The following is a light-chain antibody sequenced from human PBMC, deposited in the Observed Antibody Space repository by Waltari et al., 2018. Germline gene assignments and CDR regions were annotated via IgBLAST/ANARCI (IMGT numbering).Light chain of an antibody. CDR2: DAI. J-gene: IGLJ2*01. Sequence: QSALTQPDSVSGSPGQTITISCTGTSSDVGDYKYVSWYQQNPGKAPKVIIYDAINRPSAVSNRFSGSKSGNSASLTISGLRAEDEAHYFCASFISSTSGVFGGGTRLTVL. CDR3: ASFISSTSGV. V-gene: IGLV2-14*03. CDR1: SSDVGDYKY.